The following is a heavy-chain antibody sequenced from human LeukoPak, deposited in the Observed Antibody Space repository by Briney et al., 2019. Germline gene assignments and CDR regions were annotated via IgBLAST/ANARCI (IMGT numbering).Heavy chain of an antibody. V-gene: IGHV3-48*02. Sequence: GRSLRLSCAASGFTFSNYNMNWVRQAPGKGLEWISYISSSGRTTNYADSVKGRFTISRDNAKNSLYLQMNSLKDGDTAVYYCATSGTYRFDYWGQGTLVTVSS. CDR3: ATSGTYRFDY. CDR2: ISSSGRTT. J-gene: IGHJ4*02. CDR1: GFTFSNYN. D-gene: IGHD1-26*01.